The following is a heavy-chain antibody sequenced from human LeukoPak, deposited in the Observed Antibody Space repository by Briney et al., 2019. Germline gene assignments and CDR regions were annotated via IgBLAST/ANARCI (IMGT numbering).Heavy chain of an antibody. J-gene: IGHJ5*02. D-gene: IGHD3-10*01. CDR3: ARDGRGSRSSWFDP. CDR1: GYSFTNYQ. Sequence: ASVNVSFKASGYSFTNYQINWVRQATGQGLEGIGWMNPKSGDTGYSQKFLGRVFITRETSINTAYMELSSLGSDDTAVYYCARDGRGSRSSWFDPWGQGTLVIVSS. V-gene: IGHV1-8*03. CDR2: MNPKSGDT.